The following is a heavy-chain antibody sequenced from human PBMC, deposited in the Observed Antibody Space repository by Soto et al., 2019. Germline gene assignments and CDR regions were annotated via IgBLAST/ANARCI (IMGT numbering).Heavy chain of an antibody. Sequence: SETLSLTCTVSGGSISGYYWSWIRQPPGKGLGWIGYMYNTGSTVYNPSSKSRVTISVDTSKNQFSLKLNSVTAADTAVYYCARDLWGYCGTDCYPLDVWGQGTTVTVSS. D-gene: IGHD2-21*02. V-gene: IGHV4-59*01. J-gene: IGHJ6*02. CDR2: MYNTGST. CDR1: GGSISGYY. CDR3: ARDLWGYCGTDCYPLDV.